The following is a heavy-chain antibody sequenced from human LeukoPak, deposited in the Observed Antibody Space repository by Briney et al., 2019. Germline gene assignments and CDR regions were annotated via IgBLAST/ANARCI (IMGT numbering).Heavy chain of an antibody. CDR1: GFTFSSYA. CDR2: ISGSGGST. V-gene: IGHV3-23*01. J-gene: IGHJ1*01. Sequence: PGGSLRLSCAASGFTFSSYAMSWVRQAPGKGLEWVSAISGSGGSTYYADSVKGRFTISRDNSKNTLYLQMKSLRAEDTAVYYCAKDPVVVAATQYFQHWGQGTLVTVSS. D-gene: IGHD2-15*01. CDR3: AKDPVVVAATQYFQH.